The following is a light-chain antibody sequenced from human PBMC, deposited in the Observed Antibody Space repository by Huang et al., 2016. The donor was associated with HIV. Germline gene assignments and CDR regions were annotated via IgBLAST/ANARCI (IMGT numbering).Light chain of an antibody. CDR1: QNINTN. CDR3: QQYNDWPRS. Sequence: EIVLTQSPGTLSVAPGERAILSCRASQNINTNLAWFQQKPGQAPRLLISAASTRTADFPARFSGSGSRTEFTLTISSLQSEDIAVYYCQQYNDWPRSFGQGTKVEIK. V-gene: IGKV3-15*01. J-gene: IGKJ1*01. CDR2: AAS.